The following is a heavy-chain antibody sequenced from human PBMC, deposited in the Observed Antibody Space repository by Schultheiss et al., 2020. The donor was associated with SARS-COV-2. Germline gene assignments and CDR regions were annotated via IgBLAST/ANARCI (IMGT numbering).Heavy chain of an antibody. D-gene: IGHD4-11*01. V-gene: IGHV1-69*13. Sequence: SVKVSCKASGYTFTSYYMHWVRQAPGQGLEWMGGIIPIFGTANYAQKFQGRVTITADESTSTAYMELSSLRSEDTAVYYCARESKIDSNYDRAFDIWGQGTMVTVSS. CDR3: ARESKIDSNYDRAFDI. CDR2: IIPIFGTA. J-gene: IGHJ3*02. CDR1: GYTFTSYY.